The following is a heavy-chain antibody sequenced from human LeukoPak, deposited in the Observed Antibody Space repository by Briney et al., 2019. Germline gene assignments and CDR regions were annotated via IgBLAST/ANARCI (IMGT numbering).Heavy chain of an antibody. CDR3: ARDGWTTYNWFDP. CDR2: INPNSGGT. CDR1: GYTFTGYY. J-gene: IGHJ5*02. D-gene: IGHD1-1*01. Sequence: ASVKVSCKASGYTFTGYYMHWVRQASGQGLEWMGRINPNSGGTNYAQKFQGRVTMTRDTSISTAYMELSRLRSDDTAVYYCARDGWTTYNWFDPWGQGTLVTVSS. V-gene: IGHV1-2*06.